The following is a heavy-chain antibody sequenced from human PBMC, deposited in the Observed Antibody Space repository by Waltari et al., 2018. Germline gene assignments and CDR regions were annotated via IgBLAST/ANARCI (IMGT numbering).Heavy chain of an antibody. V-gene: IGHV1-69*08. CDR2: IIPIFGTA. D-gene: IGHD1-26*01. CDR1: GGTFSSYA. J-gene: IGHJ4*02. Sequence: QVQLVQSGAEVKKPGSSVKVSCKASGGTFSSYAISWVRQAPGQGLEWRGRIIPIFGTANYEQQFPVIVTMTADKSTSTAYMELSSLRSEDTAVYYCARDLEDSGKPDYGGQGTLVTVSS. CDR3: ARDLEDSGKPDY.